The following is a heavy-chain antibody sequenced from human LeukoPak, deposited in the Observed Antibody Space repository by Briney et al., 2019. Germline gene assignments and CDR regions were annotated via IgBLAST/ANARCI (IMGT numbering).Heavy chain of an antibody. V-gene: IGHV4-4*09. J-gene: IGHJ4*02. CDR2: IYTSGST. D-gene: IGHD3-10*01. CDR1: GGSISSYY. Sequence: SETLSLTCTVSGGSISSYYWSWIRQPPGKGLEWIGYIYTSGSTNYNPSLTSRVTISVEPSKNQFSFKLSLVTAAAPAVDYCARSRGDLSVDSWGQGTLVTVSS. CDR3: ARSRGDLSVDS.